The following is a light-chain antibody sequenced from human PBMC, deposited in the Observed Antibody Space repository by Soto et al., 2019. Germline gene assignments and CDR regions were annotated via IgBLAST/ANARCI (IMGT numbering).Light chain of an antibody. V-gene: IGKV3-11*01. CDR1: QSVSSS. CDR3: QQRSNWPPT. J-gene: IGKJ5*01. Sequence: EIVLTQSPGTLSLSPGERATLSCRASQSVSSSLAWYQQKPGQAPRLLIHGASSRATGIPDRFSGSGSGTDFTLTISSLEPEDFAVYYCQQRSNWPPTFGQGTRLEIK. CDR2: GAS.